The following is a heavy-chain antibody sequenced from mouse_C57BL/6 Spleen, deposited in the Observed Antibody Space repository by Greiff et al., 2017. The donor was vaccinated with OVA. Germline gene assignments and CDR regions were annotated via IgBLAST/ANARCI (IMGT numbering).Heavy chain of an antibody. Sequence: DVMLVESGGGLVKPGGSLKLSCAASGFTFSDYGMHWVRQAPGKGLEWVAYISSGSSTIYYADTVKGRFTISRDNAKNTLFLQLTSLRSEDTAMYYCARVATVVAPFAYWGQGTLVTVSA. D-gene: IGHD1-1*01. J-gene: IGHJ3*01. V-gene: IGHV5-17*01. CDR2: ISSGSSTI. CDR3: ARVATVVAPFAY. CDR1: GFTFSDYG.